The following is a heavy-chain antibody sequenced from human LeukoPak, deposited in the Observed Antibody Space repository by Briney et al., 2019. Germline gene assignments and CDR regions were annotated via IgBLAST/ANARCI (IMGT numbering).Heavy chain of an antibody. D-gene: IGHD3-22*01. V-gene: IGHV4-59*01. CDR2: IYYSGST. Sequence: PSETLSLTCTVSSGSISSYYWSWIRQPPGKGLEWIGYIYYSGSTNYNPSLKSRVTISVDTSKNQFSLKLSSVTAADTAVYYCARDGDYYDSSGYCFDYWGQGTLVTVSS. CDR3: ARDGDYYDSSGYCFDY. CDR1: SGSISSYY. J-gene: IGHJ4*02.